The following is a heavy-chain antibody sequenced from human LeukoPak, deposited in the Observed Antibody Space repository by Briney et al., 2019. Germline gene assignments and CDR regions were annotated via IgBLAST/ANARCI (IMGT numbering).Heavy chain of an antibody. J-gene: IGHJ6*02. Sequence: ASVKVSCKVSGYTLTELSMHWVRQAPGKGLERMGGFDPEDGETIYAQKFQGRVTMTEDTSTDTAYMELSSLRSEDTAVYYCATDPRGSGSYYYYYGMDVWGQGTTVTVSS. V-gene: IGHV1-24*01. D-gene: IGHD3-10*01. CDR1: GYTLTELS. CDR2: FDPEDGET. CDR3: ATDPRGSGSYYYYYGMDV.